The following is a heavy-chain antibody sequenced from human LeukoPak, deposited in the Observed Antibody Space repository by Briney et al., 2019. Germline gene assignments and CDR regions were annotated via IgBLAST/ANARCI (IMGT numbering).Heavy chain of an antibody. D-gene: IGHD1-14*01. V-gene: IGHV3-7*01. Sequence: GGSLRLSCAASGFTFSNYWMTWVRQAPGKGLELVANIKQDGSEKYYVDSVKVRFTISRDNAKNSLYLQMNSLRAEDTAVYYCARNQRRLDYWGQGTLVTVSS. J-gene: IGHJ4*02. CDR3: ARNQRRLDY. CDR1: GFTFSNYW. CDR2: IKQDGSEK.